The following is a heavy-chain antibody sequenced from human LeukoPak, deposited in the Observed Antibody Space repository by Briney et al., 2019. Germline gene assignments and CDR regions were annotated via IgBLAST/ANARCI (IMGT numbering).Heavy chain of an antibody. V-gene: IGHV3-7*01. Sequence: GSLRLSCAASGFTFGDYWMSWVRQAPGKGLEWVASIKEDGSEKYYVDSVKGRSTISRDNAKNSLFLQMNSLRVEDTAVYYCARPRVRGVQDPFDCWGQGVLVTVSS. CDR1: GFTFGDYW. J-gene: IGHJ4*02. CDR2: IKEDGSEK. CDR3: ARPRVRGVQDPFDC. D-gene: IGHD3-10*01.